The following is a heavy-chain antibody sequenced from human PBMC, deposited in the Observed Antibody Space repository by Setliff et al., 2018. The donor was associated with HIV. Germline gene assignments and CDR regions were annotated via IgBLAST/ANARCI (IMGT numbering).Heavy chain of an antibody. CDR1: GGSISSGGYY. CDR2: IYTSGST. D-gene: IGHD2-15*01. CDR3: AREHCSGGSCRRYYYYMDV. V-gene: IGHV4-61*08. J-gene: IGHJ6*03. Sequence: SETLSLTCTVSGGSISSGGYYWTWIRQPPGKGLEWIGYIYTSGSTNYNPSLKSRVTISVDTSKNQFSLKLGSVTAADTAMYYCAREHCSGGSCRRYYYYMDVWGKGTTVTVSS.